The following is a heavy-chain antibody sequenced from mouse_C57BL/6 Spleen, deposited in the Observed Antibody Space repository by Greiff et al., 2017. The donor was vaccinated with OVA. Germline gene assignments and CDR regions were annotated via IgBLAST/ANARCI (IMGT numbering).Heavy chain of an antibody. CDR2: IHPSDSDT. CDR3: GRGSNFFDY. CDR1: GYTLTSYW. J-gene: IGHJ2*01. D-gene: IGHD1-1*01. Sequence: QVQLQQPGAELVKPGASVKVSCKASGYTLTSYWMHWVKQRPGQGLEWIGRIHPSDSDTNYNQKLKGKATLTVDKSSSTAYMQLNSLTTEDSAVYYYGRGSNFFDYWGQGTTLTVSS. V-gene: IGHV1-74*01.